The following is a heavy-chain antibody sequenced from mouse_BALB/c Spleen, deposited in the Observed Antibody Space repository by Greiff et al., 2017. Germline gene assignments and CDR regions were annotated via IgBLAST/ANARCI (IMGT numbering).Heavy chain of an antibody. D-gene: IGHD3-3*01. V-gene: IGHV1-69*02. CDR2: IDPSDSET. CDR1: GYTFTSYW. J-gene: IGHJ4*01. CDR3: AREGDSYAMDY. Sequence: VQLQQPGAELVKPGAPVKLSCKASGYTFTSYWMNWVKQRPGRGLEWIGRIDPSDSETHYNQKFKDKATLTVDKSSSTAYIQLSSLTSEDSAVYYCAREGDSYAMDYWGQGTSVTVSS.